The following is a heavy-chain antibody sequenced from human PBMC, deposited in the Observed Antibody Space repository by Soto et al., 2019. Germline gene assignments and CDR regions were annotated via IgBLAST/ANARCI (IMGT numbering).Heavy chain of an antibody. D-gene: IGHD3-9*01. V-gene: IGHV4-59*08. CDR2: IYYSGST. CDR3: ASRTSGDIPV. J-gene: IGHJ6*02. Sequence: SETLSLTCTVSGGSISSYYWSWIRQPPGKGLEWIGYIYYSGSTNYNASLKSRVTISVDTSKNQFSLKLSSVTAADTAVYYCASRTSGDIPVWGQGTTVTVSS. CDR1: GGSISSYY.